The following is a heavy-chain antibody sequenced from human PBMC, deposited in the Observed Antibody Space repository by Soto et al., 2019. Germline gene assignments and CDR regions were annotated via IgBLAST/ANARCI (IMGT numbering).Heavy chain of an antibody. D-gene: IGHD6-19*01. V-gene: IGHV3-30*04. J-gene: IGHJ5*02. Sequence: QVRLVESGGGVVQPGRSLRLSCTASGFSLSSYAMYWFRQPPGKGLEWVAVISKDGMNKNYADSVKGRVTVSRDNANYSLDLQLNSLRREDTAMYYCARDMYSSDYFVKWFEPWGPGTLVTVSS. CDR3: ARDMYSSDYFVKWFEP. CDR2: ISKDGMNK. CDR1: GFSLSSYA.